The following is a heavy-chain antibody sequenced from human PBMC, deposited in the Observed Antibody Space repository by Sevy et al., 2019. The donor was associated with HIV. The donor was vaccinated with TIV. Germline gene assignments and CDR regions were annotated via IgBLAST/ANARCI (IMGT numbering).Heavy chain of an antibody. D-gene: IGHD2-15*01. Sequence: GGSLRLSCTASGFSFGAYAMSWFRQAPGKGLEWVAFIRGNPFGGTPEYAASVKGRFTIERDDSKGIAYLQMNSLKTEDTGVYYCSREGGVVVVVAANYFDYWGQGTLVTVSS. J-gene: IGHJ4*02. CDR1: GFSFGAYA. CDR3: SREGGVVVVVAANYFDY. CDR2: IRGNPFGGTP. V-gene: IGHV3-49*03.